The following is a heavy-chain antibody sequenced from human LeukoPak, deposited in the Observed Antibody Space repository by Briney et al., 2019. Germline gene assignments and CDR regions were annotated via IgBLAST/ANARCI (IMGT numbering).Heavy chain of an antibody. CDR2: IYYSGTA. D-gene: IGHD4-17*01. CDR3: ARFSNDHGVKFDY. V-gene: IGHV4-31*03. J-gene: IGHJ4*02. CDR1: GGSISSGGYY. Sequence: PSETLSLTCTVSGGSISSGGYYWSWVRQPPEKGLEWIGYIYYSGTAYYNPSLKSRVTMSVDTSKNQFSLKLDSVTAADTAVYYCARFSNDHGVKFDYWGQGTLVTVSS.